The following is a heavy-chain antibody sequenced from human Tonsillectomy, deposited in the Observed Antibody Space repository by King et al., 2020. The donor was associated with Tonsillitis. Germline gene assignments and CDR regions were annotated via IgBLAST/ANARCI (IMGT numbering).Heavy chain of an antibody. J-gene: IGHJ5*02. CDR1: GGSISSSSYF. V-gene: IGHV4-39*01. Sequence: LQLQESGPGLVKPSETLSLTCTVSGGSISSSSYFWGWIRQPPGKGLEWIGSIYHSGSTYYNPSLKSRVTISVDTSKNQFSLNLSSVTAADTAVYFCARQFGFSEWLGWFDPWGQGTLVTVSS. CDR3: ARQFGFSEWLGWFDP. D-gene: IGHD3-3*01. CDR2: IYHSGST.